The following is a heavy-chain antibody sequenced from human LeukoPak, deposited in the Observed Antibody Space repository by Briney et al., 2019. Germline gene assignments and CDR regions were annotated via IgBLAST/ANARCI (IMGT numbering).Heavy chain of an antibody. V-gene: IGHV1-69*06. J-gene: IGHJ1*01. CDR2: IIPIFGTA. CDR3: ASGAEIDPAYFQH. CDR1: GGTFSSYA. Sequence: ASVKVSCKASGGTFSSYAISWVRQAPGQGLEWMGGIIPIFGTANCAQKFQGRVTITADKSTSTAYMELSSLRSEDTAVYYCASGAEIDPAYFQHWGQGTLVTVSS. D-gene: IGHD3-16*01.